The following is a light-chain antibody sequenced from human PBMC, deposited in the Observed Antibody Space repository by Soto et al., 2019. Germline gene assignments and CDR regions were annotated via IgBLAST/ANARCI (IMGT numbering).Light chain of an antibody. CDR3: QQWSTSPLT. CDR1: QIIRNNY. J-gene: IGKJ4*01. V-gene: IGKV3-20*01. Sequence: EIVLTQSPGTLSLYPGERATLSCRASQIIRNNYFAWYQQNPYQPPRLLIHHPSLRATGIPDRFSASGSWTDFTPTISRLEPEDFALYYCQQWSTSPLTFGGGNTGELK. CDR2: HPS.